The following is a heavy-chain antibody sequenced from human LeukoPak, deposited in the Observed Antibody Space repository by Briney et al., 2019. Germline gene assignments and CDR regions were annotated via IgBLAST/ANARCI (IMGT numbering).Heavy chain of an antibody. Sequence: GESLKIYCKGSGYSFTSYWIGWVRQMPGKGLECMGIIYPGDSDTRYSPSFQGQVTISADRSISTAYLQWSSLKASDTAMYYCARHETGPYFDYWGQGTLVTVSS. V-gene: IGHV5-51*01. CDR1: GYSFTSYW. CDR3: ARHETGPYFDY. J-gene: IGHJ4*02. CDR2: IYPGDSDT. D-gene: IGHD1-1*01.